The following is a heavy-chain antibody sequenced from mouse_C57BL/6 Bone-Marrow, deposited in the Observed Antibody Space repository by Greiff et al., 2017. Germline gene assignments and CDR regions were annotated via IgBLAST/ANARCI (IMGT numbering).Heavy chain of an antibody. J-gene: IGHJ2*01. CDR2: IFPGSGST. D-gene: IGHD1-1*01. V-gene: IGHV1-75*01. Sequence: QVQLQQSGPELVKPGASVKISCKASGYTFTDYYINWVKQRPGQGLEWIGWIFPGSGSTYYNEKFKGKATLTVDKSSSTAYMLLSSLTSEDSAVYFCARRAYYGSSRDYFDDWGQGTTLTVSS. CDR3: ARRAYYGSSRDYFDD. CDR1: GYTFTDYY.